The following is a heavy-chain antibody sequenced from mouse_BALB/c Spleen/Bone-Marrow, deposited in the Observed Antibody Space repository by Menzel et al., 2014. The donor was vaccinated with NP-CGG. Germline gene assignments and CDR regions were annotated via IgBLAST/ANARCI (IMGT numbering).Heavy chain of an antibody. D-gene: IGHD3-2*01. J-gene: IGHJ2*01. CDR3: ARPRQLGLPYYFDY. Sequence: VQLQQSGPELVKPGASVKLSCKASGYTFTSYVKHWVKQKPGQGLEWIGYINPYNDGTKYNVKFKGKATLTSDKSSSTAYTELSSLTSEDSAVYYGARPRQLGLPYYFDYWGQGTTLTVSS. CDR2: INPYNDGT. CDR1: GYTFTSYV. V-gene: IGHV1-14*01.